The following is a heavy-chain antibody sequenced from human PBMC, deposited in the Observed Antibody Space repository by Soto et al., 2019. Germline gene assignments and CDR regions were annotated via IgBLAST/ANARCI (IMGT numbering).Heavy chain of an antibody. CDR2: IIPISGTA. CDR1: GGTFSSYA. V-gene: IGHV1-69*01. D-gene: IGHD2-2*01. CDR3: ARSQGSSTSLEIYYYYYYGMDV. J-gene: IGHJ6*02. Sequence: QVQPVQSGAEVKKPGSSVKVSCKASGGTFSSYAISWVRQAPGQGLEWMGGIIPISGTANYAQKFQGRVTITADESTSTAYMALSSLRSEDTAVYYCARSQGSSTSLEIYYYYYYGMDVWGQGTTVTVSS.